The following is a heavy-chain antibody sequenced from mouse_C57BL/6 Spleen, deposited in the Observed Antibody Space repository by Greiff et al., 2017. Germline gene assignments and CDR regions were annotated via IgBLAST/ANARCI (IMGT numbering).Heavy chain of an antibody. V-gene: IGHV1-5*01. CDR3: TKTAQAEDLYAMDY. J-gene: IGHJ4*01. CDR2: IYPGNSDT. Sequence: VQLKQSGTVLARPGASVKMSCKTSGYTFTSYWMHWVKQRPGQGLEWIGAIYPGNSDTSYNQKFKGKAKLTAVTSASTAYMELSSLTNEDSAVYYCTKTAQAEDLYAMDYWGQGTSVTVSS. CDR1: GYTFTSYW. D-gene: IGHD3-2*02.